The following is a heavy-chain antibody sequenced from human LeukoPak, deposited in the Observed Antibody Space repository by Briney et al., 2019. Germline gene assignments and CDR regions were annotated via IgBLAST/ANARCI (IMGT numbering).Heavy chain of an antibody. V-gene: IGHV1-69*13. CDR2: IIPIFGTA. Sequence: GASVEVSCKASGGTFSSYAISWVRQAPGQGLEWMGGIIPIFGTANYAQKFQGRVTITADESTSTAYMELSSLRSEDTAVYYCARGRLVRGVIEFDYWGQGTLVTVSS. J-gene: IGHJ4*02. CDR3: ARGRLVRGVIEFDY. D-gene: IGHD3-10*01. CDR1: GGTFSSYA.